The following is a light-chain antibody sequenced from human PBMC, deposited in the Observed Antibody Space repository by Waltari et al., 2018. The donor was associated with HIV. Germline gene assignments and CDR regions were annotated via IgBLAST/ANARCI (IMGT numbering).Light chain of an antibody. CDR2: QDN. CDR3: QAWDSGNVV. V-gene: IGLV3-1*01. CDR1: KLGNKY. J-gene: IGLJ3*02. Sequence: SFELTQPPSVSVSPGQTASITCSGDKLGNKYACWYQHQAGQSPVLVIYQDNKRPSGIPQRFSGPNSGNTATLTISGTQAMDEADYYCQAWDSGNVVFGGGTKLTVL.